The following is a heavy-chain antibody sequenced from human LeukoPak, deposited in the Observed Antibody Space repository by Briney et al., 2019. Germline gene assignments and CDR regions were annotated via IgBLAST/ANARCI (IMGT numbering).Heavy chain of an antibody. CDR1: GFTFSSYG. CDR2: IRYDGSNK. CDR3: AKDPGAGYDDSSGYGPLDY. D-gene: IGHD3-22*01. J-gene: IGHJ4*02. V-gene: IGHV3-30*02. Sequence: GGSLRLSCAASGFTFSSYGMHWARQAPGKGLEWVAFIRYDGSNKYYADSGKGRFTISSDNSKNTLYLQMNSLRAEDTAVYYCAKDPGAGYDDSSGYGPLDYWGQGTLVTVSS.